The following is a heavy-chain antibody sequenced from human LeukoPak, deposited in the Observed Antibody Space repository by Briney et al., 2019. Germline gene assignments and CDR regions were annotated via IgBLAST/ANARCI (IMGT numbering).Heavy chain of an antibody. Sequence: GGSLRLSCAASGFTFSSYAMSWVRRAPGKGLEWVSAISGSGGSTYYADSVKGRFTISRDNSKNSLYLQMNSLRAEDTAVYYWAELGITMIGGVWGKGTTVTISS. CDR1: GFTFSSYA. D-gene: IGHD3-10*02. V-gene: IGHV3-23*01. CDR3: AELGITMIGGV. CDR2: ISGSGGST. J-gene: IGHJ6*04.